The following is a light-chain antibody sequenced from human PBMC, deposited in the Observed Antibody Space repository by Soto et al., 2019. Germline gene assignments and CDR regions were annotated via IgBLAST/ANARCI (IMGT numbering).Light chain of an antibody. J-gene: IGKJ2*01. Sequence: EIVMTQSPATLPVSPGERVTLSCRTSQGVSNNLAWYQQKPGQAPRLLMYEASTRATSTPARFSGSGSGTEFTFTISNLRPEDLAVYYCQQYNHWHPTYTFGQGTKLEIK. CDR2: EAS. V-gene: IGKV3-15*01. CDR3: QQYNHWHPTYT. CDR1: QGVSNN.